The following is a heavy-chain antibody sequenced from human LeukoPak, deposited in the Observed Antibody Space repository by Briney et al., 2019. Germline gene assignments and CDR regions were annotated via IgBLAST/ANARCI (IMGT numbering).Heavy chain of an antibody. J-gene: IGHJ2*01. V-gene: IGHV4-34*01. D-gene: IGHD2-2*01. CDR3: ASYAKDIVVLPAASIYWYFDL. CDR2: INHSGST. CDR1: GGSFSGYY. Sequence: PSETLSLTCAVYGGSFSGYYWSWIRQPPGKGREWIGEINHSGSTNYNPSLKSRVTISVDTSKNQFSLKLSSVTAADTAVYYCASYAKDIVVLPAASIYWYFDLWGRGTLVTVSS.